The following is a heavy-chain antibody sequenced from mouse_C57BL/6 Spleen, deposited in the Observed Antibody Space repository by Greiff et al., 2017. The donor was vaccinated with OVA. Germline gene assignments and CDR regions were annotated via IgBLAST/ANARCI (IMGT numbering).Heavy chain of an antibody. CDR1: GYTFTSYW. CDR3: ARISTARAGAMDD. V-gene: IGHV1-69*01. J-gene: IGHJ4*01. D-gene: IGHD3-1*01. Sequence: QVQLQQPGAELVMPGASVKLSCKASGYTFTSYWMHWVKQRPGQGLEWIGEIDPSDSYTNYNQKFKGKSTLTVDKSSSTAYMQLSSLTSEDSAVYYCARISTARAGAMDDWGQGTSVTVSS. CDR2: IDPSDSYT.